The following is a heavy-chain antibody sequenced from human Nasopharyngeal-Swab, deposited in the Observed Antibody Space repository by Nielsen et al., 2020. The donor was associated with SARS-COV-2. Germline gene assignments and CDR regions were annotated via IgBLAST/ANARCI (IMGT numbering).Heavy chain of an antibody. CDR1: GYNFTSYW. CDR3: ARHWQYCSSTSCYRRGWFDP. CDR2: IYPGDSDT. Sequence: GESLKISCKGSGYNFTSYWIGWVRQMPGKGLEWMGIIYPGDSDTRYSPSFQGQVTISADKSISTAYLQWSSLKASDTAMYYCARHWQYCSSTSCYRRGWFDPWGQGTLVTVSS. D-gene: IGHD2-2*01. J-gene: IGHJ5*02. V-gene: IGHV5-51*01.